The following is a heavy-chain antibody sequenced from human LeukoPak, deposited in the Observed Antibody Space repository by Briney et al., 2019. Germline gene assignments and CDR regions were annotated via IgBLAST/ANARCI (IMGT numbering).Heavy chain of an antibody. D-gene: IGHD3-22*01. Sequence: PGGSLRLSCAASGFTFSSYGMHWVRQAPGKGLEWVAVIWYDGSNKYYADSVKGRFTISRDNSKNTLYLQMNSLRAEDTAVYYCARISDYYDSSGYYPFDYWGQGTLVTVSS. CDR3: ARISDYYDSSGYYPFDY. V-gene: IGHV3-33*01. J-gene: IGHJ4*02. CDR1: GFTFSSYG. CDR2: IWYDGSNK.